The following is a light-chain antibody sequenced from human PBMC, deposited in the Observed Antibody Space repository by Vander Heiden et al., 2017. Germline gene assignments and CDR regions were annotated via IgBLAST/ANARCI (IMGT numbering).Light chain of an antibody. J-gene: IGKJ3*01. CDR3: QKYNSALGG. Sequence: DIQMPQSPSSLSASVGYSVTITCRASQGISNYLAWYQQKPGKVPKLLIYAASTLQSGVPSRFSGSGSGTDFTLTISSLEPEDVATYYCQKYNSALGGFGPGTKVDIK. CDR1: QGISNY. CDR2: AAS. V-gene: IGKV1-27*01.